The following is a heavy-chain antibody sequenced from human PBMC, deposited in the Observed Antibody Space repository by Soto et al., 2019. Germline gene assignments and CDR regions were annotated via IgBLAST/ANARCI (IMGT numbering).Heavy chain of an antibody. J-gene: IGHJ6*02. CDR2: IYTSGST. V-gene: IGHV4-4*07. Sequence: PSETLSLTCTVSCGSISSYYWSWIRQPAGKGLEWIGRIYTSGSTNYNPSLKSRVTMSVDTSKNQFSLKLSSVTAADTAVYYCARVRIAARTGAYGMDVWGQGTTVTVSS. CDR3: ARVRIAARTGAYGMDV. CDR1: CGSISSYY. D-gene: IGHD6-6*01.